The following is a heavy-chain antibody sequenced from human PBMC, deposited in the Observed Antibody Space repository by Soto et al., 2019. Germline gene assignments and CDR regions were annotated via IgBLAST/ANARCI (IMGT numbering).Heavy chain of an antibody. CDR3: ARPLTRINYYGSGALEDWFDP. V-gene: IGHV1-69*13. J-gene: IGHJ5*02. Sequence: SVKVSCKASGGTFSSYAISWVRQAPGQGLEWMGGIIPIFGTANYAQKFQGRVTITADESTSTAYMELSSLRSEDTAVYYCARPLTRINYYGSGALEDWFDPWGQGTLVTVSS. D-gene: IGHD3-10*01. CDR1: GGTFSSYA. CDR2: IIPIFGTA.